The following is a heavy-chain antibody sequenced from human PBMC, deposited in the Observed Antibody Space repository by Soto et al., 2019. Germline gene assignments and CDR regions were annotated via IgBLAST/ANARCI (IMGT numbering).Heavy chain of an antibody. CDR2: INPNSGGT. Sequence: ASVKVSCKASGYTFTGYYMHWVRQAPGQGLEWMGWINPNSGGTNYAQKYQGWVTMTRDTSISTAYMELSRLRSDDTAVYYFARDRVTGTTLYYYYGMDVWGQGTTVTVSS. D-gene: IGHD1-7*01. V-gene: IGHV1-2*04. CDR3: ARDRVTGTTLYYYYGMDV. J-gene: IGHJ6*02. CDR1: GYTFTGYY.